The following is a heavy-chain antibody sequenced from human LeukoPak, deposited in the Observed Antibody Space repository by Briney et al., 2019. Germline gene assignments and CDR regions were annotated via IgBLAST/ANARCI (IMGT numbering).Heavy chain of an antibody. Sequence: GRSLRLSCAASGFKFDEYAMHWVRQAPGKGLEWVAGITWNSGSLGYADSVKGRFTTSRDNAKMSLYLQMNSLRPEDTALYYCANLGFWGQGTLVSVSS. CDR3: ANLGF. CDR2: ITWNSGSL. CDR1: GFKFDEYA. D-gene: IGHD2-15*01. J-gene: IGHJ4*02. V-gene: IGHV3-9*01.